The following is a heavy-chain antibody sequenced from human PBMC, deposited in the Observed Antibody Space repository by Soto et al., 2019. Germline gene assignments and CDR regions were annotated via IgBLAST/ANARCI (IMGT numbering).Heavy chain of an antibody. V-gene: IGHV3-23*01. CDR2: ISGSGGST. Sequence: PGGSLRLSCAASGFTFSSYAMSWVRQAPGKGLEWVSAISGSGGSTYYADSVKGRFTISRDNSKNTLYLQMNSLRAEDTAVYYCPKSLTSRDTAMVKFDYWGQGTLVTVSS. D-gene: IGHD5-18*01. J-gene: IGHJ4*02. CDR1: GFTFSSYA. CDR3: PKSLTSRDTAMVKFDY.